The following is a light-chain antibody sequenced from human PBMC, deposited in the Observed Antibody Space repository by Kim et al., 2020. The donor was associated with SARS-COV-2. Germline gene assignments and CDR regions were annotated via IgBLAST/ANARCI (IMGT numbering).Light chain of an antibody. J-gene: IGKJ2*01. CDR2: DSS. V-gene: IGKV1-33*01. CDR1: QDIDNY. CDR3: QHYNGLPYT. Sequence: DIQMTQSPSSLSASVGDRVTITCQASQDIDNYLNRYQQKPGKAPKLLIYDSSNLETGVPSRFSGSGSGTHFTFTISSLQPEDFATYYCQHYNGLPYTFGQGTKLEI.